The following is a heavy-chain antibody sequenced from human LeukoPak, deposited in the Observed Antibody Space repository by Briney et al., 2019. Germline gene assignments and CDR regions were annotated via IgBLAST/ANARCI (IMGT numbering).Heavy chain of an antibody. CDR1: GFTFSSYA. V-gene: IGHV3-23*01. D-gene: IGHD3-9*01. Sequence: LTGGSLRLSCAASGFTFSSYAMSWVRQAPGKGLEWVSAISGSGGSTYYADSVKGRFTISRDNSKNTLYLQMNSLRAEDTAVYYCAKDKYDILTGSWGQGTLVTVSS. J-gene: IGHJ5*02. CDR3: AKDKYDILTGS. CDR2: ISGSGGST.